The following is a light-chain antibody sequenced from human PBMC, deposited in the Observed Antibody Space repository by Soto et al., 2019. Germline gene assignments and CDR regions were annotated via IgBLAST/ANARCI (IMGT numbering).Light chain of an antibody. CDR2: EGS. V-gene: IGLV2-23*01. J-gene: IGLJ1*01. CDR3: CSYAGSSTRYV. Sequence: QSALTQPASVSGSPGQSITISCTGNSNEVRSYNLVSWYQQHPGKAPKLMIYEGSKRPSGVSNRFSGSKSGNTASLTISGLQAEDEADYYCCSYAGSSTRYVFGTGTKVTVL. CDR1: SNEVRSYNL.